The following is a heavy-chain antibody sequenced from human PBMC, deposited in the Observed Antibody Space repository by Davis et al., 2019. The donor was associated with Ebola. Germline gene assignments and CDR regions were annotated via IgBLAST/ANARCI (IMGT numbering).Heavy chain of an antibody. Sequence: GESLKISCVASGFTFSNFAMHWVRQSPGRGLEWVAVILYDGSGEHYADSVRGRFTIPRDNSKNTLYLQMNNLRLEDTALYYCARSGPPSDYWGQGTLVTVSS. D-gene: IGHD1-26*01. CDR3: ARSGPPSDY. CDR2: ILYDGSGE. J-gene: IGHJ4*02. CDR1: GFTFSNFA. V-gene: IGHV3-30*04.